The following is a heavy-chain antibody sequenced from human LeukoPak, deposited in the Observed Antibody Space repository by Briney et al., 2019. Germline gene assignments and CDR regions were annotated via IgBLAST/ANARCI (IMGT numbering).Heavy chain of an antibody. CDR2: VHSTGNT. CDR3: ATHSRAGSGGSENAFEI. D-gene: IGHD5-12*01. Sequence: SETLSLTCTVSGDSIRSYYWSWIRQPPGKGLEWIGYVHSTGNTDYNPSLESRVTISVDTSKNQFSLKLNSVTAADTAVYYCATHSRAGSGGSENAFEIWGQGTMVTVSS. V-gene: IGHV4-59*08. CDR1: GDSIRSYY. J-gene: IGHJ3*02.